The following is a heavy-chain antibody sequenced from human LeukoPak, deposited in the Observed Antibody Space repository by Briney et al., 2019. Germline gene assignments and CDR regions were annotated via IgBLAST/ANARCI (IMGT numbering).Heavy chain of an antibody. D-gene: IGHD2-21*02. J-gene: IGHJ3*02. CDR3: ARGYCGGDCDDAFDI. Sequence: ASVKVSCKASGYTFTGCYMHWVRQAPGQGLEWMGWINPNSGGTNYAQKFQGRVTMTRDTSISTAYMELSRLRSDDTAVYYCARGYCGGDCDDAFDIWGQGTMVTVSS. CDR1: GYTFTGCY. V-gene: IGHV1-2*02. CDR2: INPNSGGT.